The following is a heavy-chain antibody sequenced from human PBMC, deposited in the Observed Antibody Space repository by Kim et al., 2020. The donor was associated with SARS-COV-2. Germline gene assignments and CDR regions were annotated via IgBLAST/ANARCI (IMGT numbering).Heavy chain of an antibody. D-gene: IGHD3-10*01. CDR2: INPNSGGT. V-gene: IGHV1-2*04. Sequence: ASVKVSCKASGYTFTGYYMHWVRQAPGQGLEWMGWINPNSGGTNYAQKFQGWVTMTRDTSISTAYMELSRLRSDDTAVYYCARPLWFGAGGGMDVWGQGTTVTVSS. J-gene: IGHJ6*02. CDR1: GYTFTGYY. CDR3: ARPLWFGAGGGMDV.